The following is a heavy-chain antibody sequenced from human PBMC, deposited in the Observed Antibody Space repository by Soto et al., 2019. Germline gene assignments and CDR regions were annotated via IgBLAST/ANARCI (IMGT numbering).Heavy chain of an antibody. J-gene: IGHJ5*02. CDR3: ATDSGSYRNWFDP. V-gene: IGHV4-39*01. D-gene: IGHD1-26*01. CDR1: GGSISSSSYY. Sequence: SETLSLTCTVSGGSISSSSYYWGWIRQPPGKGLEWIGSIYYSGSTYYNPSLKSRVTISVDTSKNQFSLKLSSVTAADTAVYYCATDSGSYRNWFDPWGQGTLVTVSS. CDR2: IYYSGST.